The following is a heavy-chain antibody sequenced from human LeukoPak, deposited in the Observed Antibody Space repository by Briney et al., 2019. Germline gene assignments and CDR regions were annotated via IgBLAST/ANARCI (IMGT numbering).Heavy chain of an antibody. Sequence: GGSLRLSCAASGFTFDDYAMHWVRQAPGKGLEWVSLISGDGGSTYYADSVKGRFTISRDNSKNSLYLQMNSLRTEDTALYYCAEDTYSYDSCGYEGPSFDYWGQGTLVTVSS. J-gene: IGHJ4*02. CDR3: AEDTYSYDSCGYEGPSFDY. CDR2: ISGDGGST. D-gene: IGHD3-22*01. V-gene: IGHV3-43*02. CDR1: GFTFDDYA.